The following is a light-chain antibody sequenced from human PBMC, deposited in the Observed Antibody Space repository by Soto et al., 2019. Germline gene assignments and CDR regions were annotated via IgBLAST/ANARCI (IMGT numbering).Light chain of an antibody. J-gene: IGLJ3*02. CDR1: SSNIGSNY. Sequence: QAVVTQPPSASGTPGQRGTISCSGSSSNIGSNYVYWYQQLPGTAPKLLIYSNNQRPSGVPDRFSGSKSGTSASLAISGLRSEDEADYYCAAWDDSLSGWVFGGGTKLTV. V-gene: IGLV1-47*02. CDR3: AAWDDSLSGWV. CDR2: SNN.